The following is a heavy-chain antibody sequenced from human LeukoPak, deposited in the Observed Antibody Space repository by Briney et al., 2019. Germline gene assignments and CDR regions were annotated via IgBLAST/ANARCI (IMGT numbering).Heavy chain of an antibody. CDR1: GYSFNTYW. D-gene: IGHD6-19*01. Sequence: GESLKISCKGSGYSFNTYWIGWVRQMPGKGLEWMGIIYPGDSDTKYSPSFQGQVTISADKSISTAYLQWSSLKASDTAMYYCARRRGSSGWYPFDYWGQGTLVTVSS. J-gene: IGHJ4*02. CDR2: IYPGDSDT. V-gene: IGHV5-51*01. CDR3: ARRRGSSGWYPFDY.